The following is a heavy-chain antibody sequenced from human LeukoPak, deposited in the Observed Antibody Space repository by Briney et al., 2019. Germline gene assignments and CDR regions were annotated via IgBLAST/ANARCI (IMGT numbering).Heavy chain of an antibody. CDR2: IYYSGST. J-gene: IGHJ5*02. Sequence: PSETLSLTCTVSGGSISSGGYYWSWIRQHPGKSLEWIGYIYYSGSTYYNPSLKSRVTISVDTSKNQFSLKLSSVTAADTAVYYCARGEPTGTQSNWFDPWGQGTLVTVSS. CDR1: GGSISSGGYY. CDR3: ARGEPTGTQSNWFDP. D-gene: IGHD1-1*01. V-gene: IGHV4-31*03.